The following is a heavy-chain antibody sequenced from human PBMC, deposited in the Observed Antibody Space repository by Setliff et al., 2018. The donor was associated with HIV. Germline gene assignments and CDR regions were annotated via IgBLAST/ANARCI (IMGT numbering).Heavy chain of an antibody. Sequence: PSETLSLTCTVSGGSISSYYWSWIRQPPGKGLEWIGYIYYSGSANYNPSLKSRVTMSVDTSKNQFSLKLRSVTTADTAVYYCARRVVTLSPLFDYWGQGTLVTVSS. CDR3: ARRVVTLSPLFDY. CDR2: IYYSGSA. CDR1: GGSISSYY. V-gene: IGHV4-59*01. J-gene: IGHJ4*02. D-gene: IGHD3-22*01.